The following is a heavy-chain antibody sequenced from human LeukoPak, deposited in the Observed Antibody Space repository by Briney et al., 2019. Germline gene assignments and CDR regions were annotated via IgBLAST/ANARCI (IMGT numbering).Heavy chain of an antibody. CDR3: ARELVTGGGYDY. Sequence: SSVKVSCKASGYTFTSYYMHWVREAPGQGLEWMGIINPSGGSTSYSQKFQGRVTMTMDTSTSTVYIELSSLSSKDTAVYYCARELVTGGGYDYWGQGTLVTVSS. CDR2: INPSGGST. J-gene: IGHJ4*02. D-gene: IGHD1-14*01. V-gene: IGHV1-46*01. CDR1: GYTFTSYY.